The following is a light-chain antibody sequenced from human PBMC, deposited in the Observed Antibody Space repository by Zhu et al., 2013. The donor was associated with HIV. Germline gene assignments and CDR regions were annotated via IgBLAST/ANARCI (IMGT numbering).Light chain of an antibody. J-gene: IGLJ2*01. V-gene: IGLV3-19*01. CDR1: SLRNYY. Sequence: SSELTQDPAVSVALGQTVRITCQGDSLRNYYASWYQQKPGQAPLLVIYGKNNRPSGIPDRFSGSTSGNTASLTITGAQAEDEADYYCNSRDTSGNPHVVFGGGTKLTVL. CDR2: GKN. CDR3: NSRDTSGNPHVV.